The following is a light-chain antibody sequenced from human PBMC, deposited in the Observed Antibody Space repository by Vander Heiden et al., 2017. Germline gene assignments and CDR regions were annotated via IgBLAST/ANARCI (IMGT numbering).Light chain of an antibody. V-gene: IGKV3-15*01. J-gene: IGKJ2*01. CDR1: QSISSN. CDR2: AAS. Sequence: EIVMTQSPATLSVSPGERATLSCRASQSISSNLAWYRQKPGQAPRLLIYAASTRATGIPARFSGSGSGTEFTLTISSLQSEDFAVYYCQQYYNWPYTFGQGTKVEIK. CDR3: QQYYNWPYT.